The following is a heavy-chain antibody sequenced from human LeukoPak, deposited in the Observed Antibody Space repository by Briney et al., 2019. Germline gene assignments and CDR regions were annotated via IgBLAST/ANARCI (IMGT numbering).Heavy chain of an antibody. D-gene: IGHD4-23*01. CDR1: GYTFTSYG. CDR2: ISAYNGNT. Sequence: ASVKVSCKASGYTFTSYGISWVRQAPGQGREGMGWISAYNGNTNYAKKLQGRVTMTTDTSTSTAYMELRSLRSDDTAVYYCASHHDYGGPSRNYYMDVWGKGTTVTVSS. CDR3: ASHHDYGGPSRNYYMDV. V-gene: IGHV1-18*01. J-gene: IGHJ6*03.